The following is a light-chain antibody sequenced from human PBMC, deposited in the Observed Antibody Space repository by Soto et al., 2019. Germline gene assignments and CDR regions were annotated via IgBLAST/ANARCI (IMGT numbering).Light chain of an antibody. J-gene: IGKJ5*01. CDR3: QQRSNWPPIT. Sequence: EIVLTQSPATLSLSPGERATLSCRASQSVSSYLAWYQQKPGQAPRLLIYDASNRATGIPARFSGSGSGTDFTLTISSREPEDFALYYCQQRSNWPPITFGQGTRLEIK. CDR1: QSVSSY. CDR2: DAS. V-gene: IGKV3-11*01.